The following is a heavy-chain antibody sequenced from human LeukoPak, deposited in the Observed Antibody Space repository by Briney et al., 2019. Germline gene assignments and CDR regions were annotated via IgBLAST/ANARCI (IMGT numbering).Heavy chain of an antibody. J-gene: IGHJ2*01. CDR1: GFTFSSSW. Sequence: GGSLRLSCAASGFTFSSSWMSWVRQAPGKGLEWVANIKQDGSEKYYVDSVKGRFTISRDNAKNSLYLQMNSLRAEDTAVYYCARIDWYFDLWGRGTLVTVSS. V-gene: IGHV3-7*01. CDR2: IKQDGSEK. CDR3: ARIDWYFDL.